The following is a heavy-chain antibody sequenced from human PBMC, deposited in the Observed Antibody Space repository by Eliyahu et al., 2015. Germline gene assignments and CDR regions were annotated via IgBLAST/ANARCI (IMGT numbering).Heavy chain of an antibody. V-gene: IGHV2-5*02. CDR3: ARLNSWGNAFNV. CDR1: GFSISAGGEG. Sequence: QTTLKESGPTLVKPTQTLTLTCSLSGFSISAGGEGVGWIRRPPGKALEWLALIYYEDTQRYRPSLQSRLTITRDSAKNQVVLMLTDVDSVDTATYYCARLNSWGNAFNVWGQGTMVTVSS. CDR2: IYYEDTQ. J-gene: IGHJ3*01. D-gene: IGHD2/OR15-2a*01.